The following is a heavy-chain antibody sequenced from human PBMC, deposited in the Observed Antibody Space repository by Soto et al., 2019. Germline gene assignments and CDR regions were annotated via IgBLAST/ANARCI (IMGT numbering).Heavy chain of an antibody. CDR1: GGSISSYY. D-gene: IGHD2-2*01. CDR3: ARGRPQKGGYCSSTSCYSYYYYYMDV. V-gene: IGHV4-59*01. Sequence: PSETLSLTCTVSGGSISSYYWSWIRQPPGKGLEWVGYIYYSGSTNYNPPLKSRVTISVDTSKNQFSLKLSSVTAADTAVYYCARGRPQKGGYCSSTSCYSYYYYYMDVWGKGTTVTVSS. J-gene: IGHJ6*03. CDR2: IYYSGST.